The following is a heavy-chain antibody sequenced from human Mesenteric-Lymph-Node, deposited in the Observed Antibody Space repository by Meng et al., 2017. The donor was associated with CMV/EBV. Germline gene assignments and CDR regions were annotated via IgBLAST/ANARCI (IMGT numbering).Heavy chain of an antibody. Sequence: ASVKVSCKASGYTFTGYNIHWVRQAPGQGLEWMGLINPSGGSTSDAQKFQGRVTMTRDTSISTAYMDLSRLRSDYTAVYYCARGGGGTTPLPDYWGQGTLVTVSS. CDR1: GYTFTGYN. D-gene: IGHD3-16*01. CDR3: ARGGGGTTPLPDY. J-gene: IGHJ4*02. CDR2: INPSGGST. V-gene: IGHV1-46*01.